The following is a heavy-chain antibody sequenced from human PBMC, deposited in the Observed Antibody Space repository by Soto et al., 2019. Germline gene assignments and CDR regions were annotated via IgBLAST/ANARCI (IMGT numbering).Heavy chain of an antibody. CDR3: AKCVDYYDSSGYYLTSPFDY. J-gene: IGHJ4*02. D-gene: IGHD3-22*01. Sequence: EVQLLESGGGLVQPGGSLRLSCAASGFTFSSYAMSWVRQAPGKGLEWVSAISGSGGSTYYADSVKGRFTISRDNSKNTLYLQMNSLRAEDTAVYYCAKCVDYYDSSGYYLTSPFDYWGQGTLVTVSS. CDR2: ISGSGGST. V-gene: IGHV3-23*01. CDR1: GFTFSSYA.